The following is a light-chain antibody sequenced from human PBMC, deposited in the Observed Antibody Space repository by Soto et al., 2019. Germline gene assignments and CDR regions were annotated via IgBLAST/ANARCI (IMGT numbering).Light chain of an antibody. CDR2: DAS. CDR1: QGIRW. J-gene: IGKJ4*01. CDR3: QQANSFPLT. Sequence: DIQLSQSPSSGSASVGDRVTITCRASQGIRWLAWYQQKLGKAPNLLIYDASTLQTGVPSRFSGSGAGTDFTRPISNLQPEDVETDYCQQANSFPLTFGGGTKVDIK. V-gene: IGKV1D-12*01.